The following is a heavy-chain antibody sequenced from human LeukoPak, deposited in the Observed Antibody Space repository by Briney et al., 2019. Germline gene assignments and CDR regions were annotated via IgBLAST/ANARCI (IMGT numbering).Heavy chain of an antibody. CDR3: AKDTPRYYFDY. CDR1: GFTFSSYA. CDR2: ISGSGGST. Sequence: GGSLKLSWAASGFTFSSYAMSWFGKAPGKGLEWVSAISGSGGSTYYADSVKGRFTISRDNSKNTLYLQMNSLRAEDTAVYYCAKDTPRYYFDYWGQGTLVTVSS. V-gene: IGHV3-23*01. J-gene: IGHJ4*02.